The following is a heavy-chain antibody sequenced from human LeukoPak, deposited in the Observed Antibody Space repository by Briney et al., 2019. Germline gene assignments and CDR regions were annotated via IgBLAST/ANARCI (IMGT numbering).Heavy chain of an antibody. CDR2: INHSGST. Sequence: SETLSLTCAVYGGSFSGYYWSWIRQPPGKGPEWIGEINHSGSTNYNPSLKSRVTISVDTSKNQFSLKLSSVTAADTAVYYCARERAARVATYYYYGMDVWGKGTTVTVSS. CDR3: ARERAARVATYYYYGMDV. V-gene: IGHV4-34*01. CDR1: GGSFSGYY. J-gene: IGHJ6*04. D-gene: IGHD5-12*01.